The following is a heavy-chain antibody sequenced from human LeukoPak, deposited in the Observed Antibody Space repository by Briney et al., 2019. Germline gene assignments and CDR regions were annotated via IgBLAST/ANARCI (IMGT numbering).Heavy chain of an antibody. CDR3: ARDRTYSGEDDAFDI. CDR2: IYTSGST. D-gene: IGHD6-25*01. CDR1: GGSISSYY. V-gene: IGHV4-4*08. J-gene: IGHJ3*02. Sequence: SKTLSLTCTVSGGSISSYYWSWIRQPPGKGLEWIGYIYTSGSTNYNPSLKSRVTMSVDTSKNQFSLKLSSVTAADTAVYYCARDRTYSGEDDAFDIWGQGTMVTVSS.